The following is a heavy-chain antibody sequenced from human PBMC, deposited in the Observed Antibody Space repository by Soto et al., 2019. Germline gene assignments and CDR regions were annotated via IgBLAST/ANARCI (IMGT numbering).Heavy chain of an antibody. CDR1: GGSISSSSYY. V-gene: IGHV4-39*07. CDR2: IYYSGST. D-gene: IGHD6-13*01. CDR3: AREQQQLDPYYYYGMDV. Sequence: SETLSLTCTVSGGSISSSSYYWGWIRQPPGKGLEWIGSIYYSGSTYYNPSLKSRVTISVDTSKNQFSLKLSSVTAADTAVYYCAREQQQLDPYYYYGMDVWGQGTTVTVSS. J-gene: IGHJ6*02.